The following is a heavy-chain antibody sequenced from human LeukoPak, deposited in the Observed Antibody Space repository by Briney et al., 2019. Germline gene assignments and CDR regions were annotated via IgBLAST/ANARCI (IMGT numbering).Heavy chain of an antibody. D-gene: IGHD2-15*01. V-gene: IGHV3-11*01. J-gene: IGHJ4*02. Sequence: GGSLRLSCAASGFTLSDYYMSWIRQAPGKGLEWVSYISSGGGTIYYADSVKGRFTISRDNAKNSLYLQMNSLRAEDTAVYYCARAFSGGPCLGVGYWGQGTLVTVSS. CDR1: GFTLSDYY. CDR3: ARAFSGGPCLGVGY. CDR2: ISSGGGTI.